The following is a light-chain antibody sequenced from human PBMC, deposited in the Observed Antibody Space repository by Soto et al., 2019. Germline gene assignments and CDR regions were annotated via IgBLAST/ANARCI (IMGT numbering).Light chain of an antibody. J-gene: IGKJ5*01. CDR2: DAS. V-gene: IGKV3D-20*02. Sequence: EIVLTQSPGTLSLSPGERATLSCRASQSVSSSNLAWYQQKRGQSPRVIIYDASNRATGIPARFSGSGSGTDFTLIISSLEPEDSAVYYCQQRSNWPPVFTFGQGTRLEIK. CDR3: QQRSNWPPVFT. CDR1: QSVSSSN.